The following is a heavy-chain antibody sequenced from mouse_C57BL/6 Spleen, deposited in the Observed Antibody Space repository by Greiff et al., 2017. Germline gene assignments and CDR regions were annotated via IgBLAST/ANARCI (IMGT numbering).Heavy chain of an antibody. CDR1: GYTFTSYW. V-gene: IGHV1-69*01. Sequence: QVQLKQPGAELVMPGASVKLSCKASGYTFTSYWMHWVKQRPGQGLEWIGEIDPSDSYTNYNQKFKGKSTLTVDKSSSTAYMQLSSLTSEDSAVYYCAAGNSYAMDYWGQGTSVTVSS. CDR3: AAGNSYAMDY. D-gene: IGHD2-1*01. CDR2: IDPSDSYT. J-gene: IGHJ4*01.